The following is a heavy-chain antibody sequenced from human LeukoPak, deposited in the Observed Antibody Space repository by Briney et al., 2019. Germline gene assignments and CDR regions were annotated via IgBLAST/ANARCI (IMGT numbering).Heavy chain of an antibody. V-gene: IGHV3-21*01. CDR1: GFTFSSYS. CDR2: ISSSSSYI. Sequence: PGGSLRLSCAASGFTFSSYSMNWVRQAPGKGLEWVSSISSSSSYIYYADSVKGRFTISRDNAKNSLYLQMYSLRAEDTAVYYCARDHAAMAEAPTDYWGQGTLVTVSS. J-gene: IGHJ4*02. D-gene: IGHD5-18*01. CDR3: ARDHAAMAEAPTDY.